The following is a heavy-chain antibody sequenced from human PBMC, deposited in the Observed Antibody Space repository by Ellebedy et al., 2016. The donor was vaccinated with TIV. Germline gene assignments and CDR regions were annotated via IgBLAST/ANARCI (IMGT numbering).Heavy chain of an antibody. CDR1: GFNVSINY. J-gene: IGHJ4*02. V-gene: IGHV3-74*03. CDR2: TNTDGSDT. CDR3: ARGGVSAAGSVFFDY. Sequence: GESLKISCAASGFNVSINYMSWVRQAPGKGLVWVSRTNTDGSDTTCVDSVKGRFTISRDNAKNTVYLEMHSLRVEDTAVYYCARGGVSAAGSVFFDYWGQGVLVTVSS. D-gene: IGHD6-13*01.